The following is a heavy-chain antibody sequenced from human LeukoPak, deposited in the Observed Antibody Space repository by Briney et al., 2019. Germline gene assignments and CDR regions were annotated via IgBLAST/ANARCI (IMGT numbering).Heavy chain of an antibody. Sequence: GGSLRLSCAASGFTFSSYAMSWVRQAPGKWLEWVSGITTGGRPYYADSVKGRFTISRDNSKNTVYLQMNGLRAEDTAVYCCVKNGARAVDYFQHWGQGTLVTVSS. J-gene: IGHJ1*01. CDR2: ITTGGRP. V-gene: IGHV3-23*01. CDR1: GFTFSSYA. D-gene: IGHD6-19*01. CDR3: VKNGARAVDYFQH.